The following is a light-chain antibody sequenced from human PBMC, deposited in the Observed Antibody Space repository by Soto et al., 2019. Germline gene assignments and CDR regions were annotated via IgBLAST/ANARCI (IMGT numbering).Light chain of an antibody. J-gene: IGKJ1*01. CDR2: EAS. CDR1: QSISIW. V-gene: IGKV1-5*01. CDR3: QQYHADPWT. Sequence: DIQMTQSPSTLSPSVGDRVTITCRASQSISIWLAWYRQTPGKAPNLLIYEASSLESGVPSRFSGSGSGTEFTLTISSLQPDDFATYYCQQYHADPWTFGQGTKVDIK.